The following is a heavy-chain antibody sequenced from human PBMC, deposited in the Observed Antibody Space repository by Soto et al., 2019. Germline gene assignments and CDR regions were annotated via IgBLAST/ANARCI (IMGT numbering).Heavy chain of an antibody. CDR3: ARGQGAFRGYSFSHYYMDV. Sequence: ASVKVSCKASGGSFSSYTISWGRQAPGQGLEWMGRIIPILGIANYAQKFQGRVTITADKSTSTAYMELSSLRSEDTAVYYCARGQGAFRGYSFSHYYMDVWGQGTTVTVSS. V-gene: IGHV1-69*02. CDR1: GGSFSSYT. D-gene: IGHD6-25*01. CDR2: IIPILGIA. J-gene: IGHJ6*03.